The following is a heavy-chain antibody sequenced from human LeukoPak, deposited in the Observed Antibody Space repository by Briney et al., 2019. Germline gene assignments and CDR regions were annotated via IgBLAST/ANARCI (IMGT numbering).Heavy chain of an antibody. J-gene: IGHJ3*02. CDR3: ATLLVVSSRDAFDS. D-gene: IGHD3-22*01. Sequence: GASVKVSCKASGYTFTSYAMNWVRQAPGQGLEWMGWINTNTGNPTYAQGFTGRFVFSLDTSVSTAYLQISSLKAEDTAVYYCATLLVVSSRDAFDSWGQGTMVTVSS. CDR1: GYTFTSYA. V-gene: IGHV7-4-1*02. CDR2: INTNTGNP.